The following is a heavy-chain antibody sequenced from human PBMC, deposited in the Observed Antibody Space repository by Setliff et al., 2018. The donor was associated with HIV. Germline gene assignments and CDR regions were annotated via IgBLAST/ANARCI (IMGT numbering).Heavy chain of an antibody. CDR3: AKGPRGLGLRYYFDY. CDR2: INHSGIT. CDR1: GGSFSASY. D-gene: IGHD3-10*01. J-gene: IGHJ4*02. Sequence: SLTCAVYGGSFSASYWSWIRQAPGKGLEWIGEINHSGITHFNPSLDTRVTMFADTSKNQFSLRLSPVTAADTAIYYCAKGPRGLGLRYYFDYWAQGSQVTVSS. V-gene: IGHV4-34*01.